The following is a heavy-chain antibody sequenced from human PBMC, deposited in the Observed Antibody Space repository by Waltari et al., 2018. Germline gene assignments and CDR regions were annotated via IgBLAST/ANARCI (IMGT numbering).Heavy chain of an antibody. CDR3: AGIRRGYWFFDL. Sequence: DVQLVESGGGLVQPGGSLRLSCAASGFTFTTYSMNWVRQAPGKGREWIAYISSSSDWIYSADSVKGRFTIARDNAKNSVYLQMNSLGADDTAVYYCAGIRRGYWFFDLWGRGTLVTVSS. D-gene: IGHD3-10*01. J-gene: IGHJ2*01. CDR1: GFTFTTYS. V-gene: IGHV3-48*04. CDR2: ISSSSDWI.